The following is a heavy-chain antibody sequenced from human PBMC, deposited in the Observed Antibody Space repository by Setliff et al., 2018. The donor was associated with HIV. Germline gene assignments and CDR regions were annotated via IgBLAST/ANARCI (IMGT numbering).Heavy chain of an antibody. CDR2: ISHGGST. CDR3: ARHGDSSSWSFGHYFDY. Sequence: SETLSLTCTVSGGSISSGSYYWGWIRQPPGKGLEWIGSISHGGSTYYNPSLKSRVTISVDTSKNQFSLKLSSVTAADTAVYYCARHGDSSSWSFGHYFDYWGQGTLVTVSS. CDR1: GGSISSGSYY. D-gene: IGHD6-13*01. V-gene: IGHV4-39*07. J-gene: IGHJ4*02.